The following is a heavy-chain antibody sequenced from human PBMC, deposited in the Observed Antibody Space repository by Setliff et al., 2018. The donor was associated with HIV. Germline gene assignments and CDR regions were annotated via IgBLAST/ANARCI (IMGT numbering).Heavy chain of an antibody. Sequence: ASVKVSCKASGYTFTSDYIHWVRQAPGQGLEWMGWINPKSDGTNYAQKFQGRVTMTRDTSISTAYMELSRLRSDDTAVYYCARDYYDSSGYIFFPGLPDYWGQGTLVTVSS. CDR1: GYTFTSDY. CDR3: ARDYYDSSGYIFFPGLPDY. CDR2: INPKSDGT. D-gene: IGHD3-22*01. V-gene: IGHV1-2*02. J-gene: IGHJ4*02.